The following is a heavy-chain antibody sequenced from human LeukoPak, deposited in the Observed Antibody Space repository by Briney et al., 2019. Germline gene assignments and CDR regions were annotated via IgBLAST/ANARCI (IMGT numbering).Heavy chain of an antibody. CDR1: GFTFSSYR. CDR3: ARVAADYYDSSGPFDY. CDR2: ISSSSSYI. V-gene: IGHV3-21*01. D-gene: IGHD3-22*01. Sequence: PGGSLRLSCAASGFTFSSYRMNWVRQAPGKGLEWVSSISSSSSYIYYADSVKGRFTISRDNAKNSLYLQMNSLRAEDTAVYYCARVAADYYDSSGPFDYWGQGTLVTVSS. J-gene: IGHJ4*02.